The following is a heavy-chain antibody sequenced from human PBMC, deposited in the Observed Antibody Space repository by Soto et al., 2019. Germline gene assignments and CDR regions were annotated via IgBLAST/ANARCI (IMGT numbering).Heavy chain of an antibody. V-gene: IGHV4-39*01. CDR2: VYYSGST. CDR1: GGPISSTVHY. CDR3: GRLEGLATISYYFDY. J-gene: IGHJ4*02. Sequence: PSETLSLTCSVSGGPISSTVHYWGWIRQSPGTGLEYIGSVYYSGSTYHNPSLKSRVTISVDTSKNQFSLKLMSLSAADTAVYYCGRLEGLATISYYFDYWGQGALVTVSS. D-gene: IGHD3-9*01.